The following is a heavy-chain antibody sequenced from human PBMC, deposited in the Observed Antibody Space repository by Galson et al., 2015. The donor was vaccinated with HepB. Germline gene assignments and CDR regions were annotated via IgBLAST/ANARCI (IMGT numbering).Heavy chain of an antibody. D-gene: IGHD6-19*01. CDR3: ARDPRARSYSSGWYYYYYGMDV. CDR1: GDSVSSDSAA. CDR2: TYYRSKWST. Sequence: CAISGDSVSSDSAAWNWIRQSPSRGLEWLGRTYYRSKWSTDYAVSVKSRITIDPDTSKNQFSLQLNSVTPEDTAVYYCARDPRARSYSSGWYYYYYGMDVWGQGTLVTVSS. J-gene: IGHJ6*02. V-gene: IGHV6-1*01.